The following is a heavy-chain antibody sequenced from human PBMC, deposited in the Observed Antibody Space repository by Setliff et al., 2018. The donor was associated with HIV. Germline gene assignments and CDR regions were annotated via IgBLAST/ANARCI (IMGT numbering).Heavy chain of an antibody. CDR1: GGSISSSSYY. J-gene: IGHJ4*02. CDR3: IIAYSSGWLSPMGFDS. Sequence: SETLSLTCTVSGGSISSSSYYWGWIRQPPGKGLEWIGSIYYSGTTYYNPSLKSRVTISVDRSKDQFSLKLSSVTAADTAMYYCIIAYSSGWLSPMGFDSWGQGTLVTVSS. D-gene: IGHD6-19*01. CDR2: IYYSGTT. V-gene: IGHV4-39*01.